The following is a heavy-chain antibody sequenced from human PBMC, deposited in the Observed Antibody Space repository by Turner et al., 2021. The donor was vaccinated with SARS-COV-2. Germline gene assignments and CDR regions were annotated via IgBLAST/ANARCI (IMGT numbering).Heavy chain of an antibody. J-gene: IGHJ4*02. V-gene: IGHV4-59*08. D-gene: IGHD6-19*01. CDR1: GDSISSYY. CDR3: ARQSSGWYLPYFDY. Sequence: QVQLQESGPGLVKPAETLSLTCTVSGDSISSYYWSWIRQPPGKGLEWIRYIYYSGSTNYNPSLKSRVTISGDTSKNQFSLKLSSVTAADTAVYYCARQSSGWYLPYFDYWGQGTLVTVTS. CDR2: IYYSGST.